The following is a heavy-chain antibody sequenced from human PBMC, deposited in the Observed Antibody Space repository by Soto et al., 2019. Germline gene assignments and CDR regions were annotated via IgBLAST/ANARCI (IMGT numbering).Heavy chain of an antibody. CDR1: GYTFTSYG. V-gene: IGHV1-18*04. Sequence: QVQLVQSGAEVKKPGASVMVSCKASGYTFTSYGISWVRQAPGQGLEWMGWISAYNGNTSYAQKLQGRVTMTTDTSTSTAYMELRSLRSDDTAVYYCARVPYCGGDCYSTFDIWGQGTMVTVSS. D-gene: IGHD2-21*02. CDR3: ARVPYCGGDCYSTFDI. CDR2: ISAYNGNT. J-gene: IGHJ3*02.